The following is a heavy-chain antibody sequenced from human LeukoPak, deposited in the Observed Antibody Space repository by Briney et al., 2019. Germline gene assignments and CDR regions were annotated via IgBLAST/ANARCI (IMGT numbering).Heavy chain of an antibody. CDR2: IVNSGGTT. CDR3: AGGYGSGSYSA. Sequence: GGSLRLSCAASGFTFSKYYMSWIRQAPGKGLEWISYIVNSGGTTSYADSVQGRFTISSDDAKNSLYLQMNSLRAEDTAVYYCAGGYGSGSYSAWGQGIPVTVSS. J-gene: IGHJ5*02. V-gene: IGHV3-11*01. D-gene: IGHD3-10*01. CDR1: GFTFSKYY.